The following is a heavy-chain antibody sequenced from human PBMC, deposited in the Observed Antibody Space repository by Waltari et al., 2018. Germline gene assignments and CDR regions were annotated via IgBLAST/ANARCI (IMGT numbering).Heavy chain of an antibody. CDR3: ARDLVATPP. CDR1: GFTFSRSW. CDR2: IQQKGSEK. J-gene: IGHJ5*02. Sequence: EVQLVESGGDLVQPGGSLRLSCAASGFTFSRSWMTWVRQAPGKGLEWVGNIQQKGSEKGYADSVRGRFTISRDNAMNSLYLQMNSLRVEDTAVYYCARDLVATPPWGQGTLVTVSS. D-gene: IGHD2-21*02. V-gene: IGHV3-7*01.